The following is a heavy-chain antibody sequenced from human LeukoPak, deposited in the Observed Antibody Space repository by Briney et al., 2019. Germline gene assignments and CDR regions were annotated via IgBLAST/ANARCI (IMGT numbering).Heavy chain of an antibody. Sequence: GGSLRLSCAASGFTFSNYAMHWVRQAPGKGVEWVSSISSSGTYLYYADSVKGRFTISRDNAKDSLYLQMNSLRVEDTAVYFCARGLFGVINPTDYWGQGTLVTVSS. V-gene: IGHV3-21*01. J-gene: IGHJ4*02. CDR2: ISSSGTYL. CDR3: ARGLFGVINPTDY. D-gene: IGHD3-3*01. CDR1: GFTFSNYA.